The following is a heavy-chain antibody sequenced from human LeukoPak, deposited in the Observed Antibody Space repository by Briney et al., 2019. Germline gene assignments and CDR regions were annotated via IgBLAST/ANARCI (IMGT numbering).Heavy chain of an antibody. D-gene: IGHD3-3*01. CDR1: GGSISSYY. CDR2: IYTSGST. J-gene: IGHJ5*02. V-gene: IGHV4-4*07. Sequence: SETLSLTCTVSGGSISSYYWSWIRQPAGKGLEWIGRIYTSGSTNYNPSLKSRVTMSVDTSKNQSSLKLSSVTAADTAVYYCARVNRITIFGVWFDPWGQGTLVTVSS. CDR3: ARVNRITIFGVWFDP.